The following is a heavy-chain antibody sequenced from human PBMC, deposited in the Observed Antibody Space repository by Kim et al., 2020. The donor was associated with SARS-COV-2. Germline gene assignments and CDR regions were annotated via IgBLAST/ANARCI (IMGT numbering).Heavy chain of an antibody. J-gene: IGHJ1*01. Sequence: GGSLRLSCAASGFTFDDFAIHWVRQVPGKGLEWVSLISGDGDTTYYSDSVKGRFTISRDNSKDSVSLQMHSLRTDDTALYYCGKDRYCSGGRCPFNIEY. V-gene: IGHV3-43*02. D-gene: IGHD2-15*01. CDR2: ISGDGDTT. CDR3: GKDRYCSGGRCPFNIEY. CDR1: GFTFDDFA.